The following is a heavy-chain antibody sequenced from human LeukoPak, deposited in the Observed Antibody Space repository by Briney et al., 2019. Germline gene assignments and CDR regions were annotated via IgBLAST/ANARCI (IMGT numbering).Heavy chain of an antibody. J-gene: IGHJ1*01. CDR2: ISAGGGTI. CDR1: GFTFSSYA. Sequence: PGGSLRLSCAASGFTFSSYAMSWVRQAPGKGLEWVSAISAGGGTIYYADSVKGRFTISRDNSKNTLYLQMNSLRVEDTAVYYCAKDQDAYAEAENFHHWGQGTLVSVSS. V-gene: IGHV3-23*01. D-gene: IGHD4-17*01. CDR3: AKDQDAYAEAENFHH.